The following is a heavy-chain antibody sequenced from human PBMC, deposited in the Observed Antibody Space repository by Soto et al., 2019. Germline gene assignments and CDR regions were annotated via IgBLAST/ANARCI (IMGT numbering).Heavy chain of an antibody. CDR2: ISYDGSNK. CDR1: GFTFSSYG. Sequence: ESGGGVVQPGRSLRLSCAASGFTFSSYGMHWVRQAPGKGLEWVAVISYDGSNKYYADSVKGRFTISRDNSKNTLYLQMNSLRAEDTAVYYCAKAVTTDYYYYMDVCGKGTTVTVSS. D-gene: IGHD4-4*01. J-gene: IGHJ6*03. V-gene: IGHV3-30*18. CDR3: AKAVTTDYYYYMDV.